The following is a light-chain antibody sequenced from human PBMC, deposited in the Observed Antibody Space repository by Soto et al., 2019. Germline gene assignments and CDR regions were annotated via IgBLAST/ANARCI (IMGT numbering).Light chain of an antibody. CDR1: QSVSRN. CDR2: GAS. CDR3: QQYGSSPIT. Sequence: EIVMTQSPATLSVSPGERATLSCRASQSVSRNLAWYQQKPGQAPRLLIYGASSRATGIPDRFSGSGSGTDFTLTINRLEPEDFAVYYCQQYGSSPITFGQGTRLEIK. V-gene: IGKV3-20*01. J-gene: IGKJ5*01.